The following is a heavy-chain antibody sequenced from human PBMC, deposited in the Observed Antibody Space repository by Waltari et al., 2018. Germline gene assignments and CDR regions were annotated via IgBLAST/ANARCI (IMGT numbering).Heavy chain of an antibody. D-gene: IGHD3-22*01. CDR1: GDTFSGYA. CDR3: ARGGARHYDSSGYYDFDS. Sequence: QVQLVQSGAEVKKPGSSVKVSCKASGDTFSGYAMSWVRQAPGQGLEWMGGIAPLFGTAKYAHNFQDRLTITTDEFTTTAYMELSGLGSEDTAVYFCARGGARHYDSSGYYDFDSWGQGTQVSVSS. CDR2: IAPLFGTA. V-gene: IGHV1-69*05. J-gene: IGHJ4*02.